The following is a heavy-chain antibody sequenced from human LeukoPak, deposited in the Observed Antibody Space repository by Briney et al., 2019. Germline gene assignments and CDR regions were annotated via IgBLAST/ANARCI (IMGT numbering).Heavy chain of an antibody. CDR1: GFTFSSYA. V-gene: IGHV3-23*01. J-gene: IGHJ4*02. CDR2: ISGSGGSR. Sequence: GGSLRLXCAASGFTFSSYAMSWVRLAPGKGLEWVSAISGSGGSRYYADSVKGRFTISRDNSKNTLYLQMNSLRAEDTAVYYCAKGLRFLDLDYWGQGTLVTVSS. CDR3: AKGLRFLDLDY. D-gene: IGHD3-3*01.